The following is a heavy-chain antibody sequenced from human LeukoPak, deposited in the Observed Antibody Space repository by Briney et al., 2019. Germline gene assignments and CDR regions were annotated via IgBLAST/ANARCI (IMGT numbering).Heavy chain of an antibody. J-gene: IGHJ4*02. Sequence: ASVQVSCKASGYTFISYYMHWVRQAPGQGLEWMGIINPSGGSTIYAQKFQGRVTMTRDTSTSTIYMELSSLRSEDTAVYYCARGSGSSPDYWGQGTLVTVFS. CDR1: GYTFISYY. V-gene: IGHV1-46*01. CDR3: ARGSGSSPDY. D-gene: IGHD1-26*01. CDR2: INPSGGST.